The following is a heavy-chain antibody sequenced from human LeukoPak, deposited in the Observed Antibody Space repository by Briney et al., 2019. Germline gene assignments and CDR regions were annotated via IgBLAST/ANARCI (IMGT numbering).Heavy chain of an antibody. J-gene: IGHJ3*02. V-gene: IGHV4-39*07. CDR1: GGSISSSSYY. D-gene: IGHD6-19*01. CDR2: IYYSGST. Sequence: PSETLSLTCTVSGGSISSSSYYWGWIRQPPGKGLEWIGSIYYSGSTYYNPSLKSRVTISVDTSKNQFSLKLSSVTAADTAVYYCARSQKRLAVAGRYAFDIWGQGTMVAVSS. CDR3: ARSQKRLAVAGRYAFDI.